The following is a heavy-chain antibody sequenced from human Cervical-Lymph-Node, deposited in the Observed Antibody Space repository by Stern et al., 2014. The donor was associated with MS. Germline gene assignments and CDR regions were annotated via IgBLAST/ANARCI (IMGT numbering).Heavy chain of an antibody. CDR2: IWPGDSDT. D-gene: IGHD4-17*01. CDR1: GYSFRSYW. J-gene: IGHJ5*02. CDR3: VRRYTIGDEDES. Sequence: VQLVESGAEVKKPGESLKISCKGSGYSFRSYWIGWVRQMPGEGLEWMGSIWPGDSDTRYNPSFQGQVTISADKSISTAFLQWSSLKASDTAKYYCVRRYTIGDEDESWGQGTLVVVSS. V-gene: IGHV5-51*03.